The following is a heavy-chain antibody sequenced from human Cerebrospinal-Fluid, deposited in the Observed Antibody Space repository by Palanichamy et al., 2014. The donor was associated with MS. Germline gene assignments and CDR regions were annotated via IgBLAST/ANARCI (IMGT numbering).Heavy chain of an antibody. V-gene: IGHV1-3*04. CDR2: INTGNGKT. Sequence: QVQLVQSGAEVKKPGASVKVSCKASGYIFSDYAIHWVRQAPGQNFEWMGWINTGNGKTQYSQKFQGRVTIIRGTSANTAYLDVGSLRSEDTAVYYCARDRSHLQIPDAFDIWGQGTMVTVSA. CDR1: GYIFSDYA. CDR3: ARDRSHLQIPDAFDI. J-gene: IGHJ3*02.